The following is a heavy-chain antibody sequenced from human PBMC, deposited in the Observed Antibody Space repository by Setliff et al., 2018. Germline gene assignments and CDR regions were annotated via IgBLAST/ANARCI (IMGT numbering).Heavy chain of an antibody. V-gene: IGHV3-23*01. J-gene: IGHJ4*02. D-gene: IGHD2-8*01. CDR1: GFTFSTYS. Sequence: PGGSLRLSCAASGFTFSTYSMSWVRQAPGKGPQWVSAISGDSLYIYYTDSVKGRFTISRDNSRNTLYLQMHNLRAEDTATYYCVNHNPARRAVYTTPFDYWGQGTLVTVSS. CDR2: ISGDSLYI. CDR3: VNHNPARRAVYTTPFDY.